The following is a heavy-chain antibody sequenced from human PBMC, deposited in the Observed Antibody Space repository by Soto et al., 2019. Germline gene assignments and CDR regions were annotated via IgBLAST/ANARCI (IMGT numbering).Heavy chain of an antibody. CDR2: INPSGGST. CDR3: ATSSYGSGSHRPLNWFDP. V-gene: IGHV1-46*01. CDR1: GYTFTSYY. J-gene: IGHJ5*02. Sequence: QVQLVQSGAEVNKPGASVKVSCKASGYTFTSYYMHWVRQAPGQGLEWMGIINPSGGSTSYAQKFQGRVTMTRDTSTSTVYMELSSLRSEDTAVYYCATSSYGSGSHRPLNWFDPWGQGTLVTVSS. D-gene: IGHD3-10*01.